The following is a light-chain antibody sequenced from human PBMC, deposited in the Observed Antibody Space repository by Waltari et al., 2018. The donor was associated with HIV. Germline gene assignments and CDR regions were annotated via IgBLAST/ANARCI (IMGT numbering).Light chain of an antibody. CDR3: QQRNTWPLT. CDR1: QSVGIY. J-gene: IGKJ4*01. Sequence: EIVLTQSPATLSLSPGETATLSCRASQSVGIYLAWYQQKPGQAPRLLIYDTSNRATGIPARFSGSGSGTDFTLTIDSLEPEDFAVYYCQQRNTWPLTFGGGTKVEIK. V-gene: IGKV3-11*01. CDR2: DTS.